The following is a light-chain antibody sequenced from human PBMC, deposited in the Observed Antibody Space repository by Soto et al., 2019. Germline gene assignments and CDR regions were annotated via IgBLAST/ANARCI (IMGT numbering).Light chain of an antibody. CDR1: SSDVGSYNL. CDR3: CSYAGSNIWV. CDR2: EGS. V-gene: IGLV2-23*01. J-gene: IGLJ3*02. Sequence: SALTQPASVSGSPGQSITISCTGTSSDVGSYNLVSWYQQYSGKAPKLMIYEGSKRPSGVSSRFSGSKSGNTASLTISGLQAEDEADYFCCSYAGSNIWVFGGGTKLTVL.